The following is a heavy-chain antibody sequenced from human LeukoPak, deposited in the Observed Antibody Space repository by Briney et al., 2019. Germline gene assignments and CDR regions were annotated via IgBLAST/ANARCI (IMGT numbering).Heavy chain of an antibody. J-gene: IGHJ4*02. CDR3: ARDWFDGDYDRFDY. D-gene: IGHD4-17*01. V-gene: IGHV3-7*03. Sequence: GGSLRLSCAVSGFTFSSYWMSWFRQAPGKGLEWVANINQDGSQKFSMDSVKGRFTISRDNAKNSLSLQMNSLRVEDTAVYYCARDWFDGDYDRFDYWGQGTLVTVSS. CDR1: GFTFSSYW. CDR2: INQDGSQK.